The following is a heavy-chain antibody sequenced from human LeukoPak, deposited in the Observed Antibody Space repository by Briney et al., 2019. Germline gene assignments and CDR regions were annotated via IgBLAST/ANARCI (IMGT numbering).Heavy chain of an antibody. CDR2: ISHRGRT. D-gene: IGHD2-2*01. J-gene: IGHJ4*02. Sequence: SETLSLTCAVYGGSVSGYYWSWIRQPPGKGLEWIGEISHRGRTHYNPSLKGRVTMSVDTSKNQFALEVDSVTAADTAVYYCASLKPARPDYWGQGTLVTVSS. CDR3: ASLKPARPDY. CDR1: GGSVSGYY. V-gene: IGHV4-34*01.